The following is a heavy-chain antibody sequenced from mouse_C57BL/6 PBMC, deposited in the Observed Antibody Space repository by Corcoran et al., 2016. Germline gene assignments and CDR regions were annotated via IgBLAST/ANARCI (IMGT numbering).Heavy chain of an antibody. CDR3: AREEGAMDY. Sequence: QVQLKQSGAELVRPGASVKLSCKASGYTFTDYYINWVKQRPGQGLEWIARIYPGSGNTYYNEKFKGKATLTAEKSSSTAYMQLSSLTSEDSAVYFCAREEGAMDYWGQGTSVTVSS. CDR2: IYPGSGNT. J-gene: IGHJ4*01. CDR1: GYTFTDYY. V-gene: IGHV1-76*01.